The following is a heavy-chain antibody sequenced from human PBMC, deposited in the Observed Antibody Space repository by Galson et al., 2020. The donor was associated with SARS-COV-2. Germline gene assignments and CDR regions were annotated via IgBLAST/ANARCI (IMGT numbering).Heavy chain of an antibody. D-gene: IGHD6-6*01. CDR1: GYSFTSYW. V-gene: IGHV5-51*01. J-gene: IGHJ5*02. CDR2: IYPGDSDT. CDR3: ARSVYSTSSTQYNWFDP. Sequence: GESLKISCKGSGYSFTSYWIGWVRQMPGKGLEWMGIIYPGDSDTRYSPSFQGQVTISADKSISTAYLQWSSLKASDTAMYYCARSVYSTSSTQYNWFDPWGQGTLVTVSS.